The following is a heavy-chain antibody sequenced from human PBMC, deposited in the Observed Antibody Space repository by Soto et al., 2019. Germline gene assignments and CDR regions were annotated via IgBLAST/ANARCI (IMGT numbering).Heavy chain of an antibody. J-gene: IGHJ3*02. Sequence: ASVKVSCKASGYTFTRFGISWVRQAPGQGLEWMGWINPNSGGTNYAQKFQGRVTMTRDTSISTAYMELSRLRSDDTAVYYCAREGWYDAFDIWGQGTMVTVSS. CDR3: AREGWYDAFDI. D-gene: IGHD6-19*01. CDR2: INPNSGGT. V-gene: IGHV1-2*02. CDR1: GYTFTRFG.